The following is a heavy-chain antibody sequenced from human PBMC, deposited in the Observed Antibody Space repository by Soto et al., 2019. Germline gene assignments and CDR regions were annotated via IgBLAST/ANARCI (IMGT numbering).Heavy chain of an antibody. V-gene: IGHV3-23*01. CDR1: GLTFSGHA. CDR2: ISEGGFAT. Sequence: GGSLRLSCVASGLTFSGHAMRWVRQALGKGLEWVAGISEGGFATYYADSVKGRFTISRDNSENTLYLQMNGLRVEDTAIYYCAKSHVGTMAPFDNWGRGTEVTVSS. D-gene: IGHD3-10*01. J-gene: IGHJ4*02. CDR3: AKSHVGTMAPFDN.